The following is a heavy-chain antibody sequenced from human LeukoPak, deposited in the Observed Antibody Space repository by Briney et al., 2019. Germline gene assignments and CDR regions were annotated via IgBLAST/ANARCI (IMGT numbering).Heavy chain of an antibody. J-gene: IGHJ4*02. CDR1: GFTFSSSW. CDR3: ARDSAYFRFDY. Sequence: GGSLRLSCAPSGFTFSSSWMTWVRQAPGKGLKWVANIKEDGSEYNYVDSVKGRFTISRDNAKKSLYLQMNSLRAEDTAVYYCARDSAYFRFDYWGQGTLVTVSS. CDR2: IKEDGSEY. V-gene: IGHV3-7*01. D-gene: IGHD3-16*01.